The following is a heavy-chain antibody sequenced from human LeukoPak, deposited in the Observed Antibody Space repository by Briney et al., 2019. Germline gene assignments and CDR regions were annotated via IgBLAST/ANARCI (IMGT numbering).Heavy chain of an antibody. D-gene: IGHD5-24*01. CDR3: ARALTEVATRYNNWFDP. J-gene: IGHJ5*02. Sequence: ASVKVSCKASGSTFTGHYMHWVRQAPGQGLEWMGRINPNGGGTKYAQKFQGRVTMTRDTSISTAYMELSSLRSDDTAIYYCARALTEVATRYNNWFDPWGEGTLVTVSS. CDR1: GSTFTGHY. CDR2: INPNGGGT. V-gene: IGHV1-2*06.